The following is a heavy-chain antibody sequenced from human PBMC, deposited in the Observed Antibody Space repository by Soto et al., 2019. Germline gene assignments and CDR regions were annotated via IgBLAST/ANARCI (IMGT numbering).Heavy chain of an antibody. J-gene: IGHJ6*02. Sequence: QLQLQESGPGLVKPSETLSLTCTVSGGSISSDGYYWGWIRQPPGKGPEWLGTIYYLGSTDYNPSLKSRVPISVDTSKNQFSLKLTSMTAADTAVYYCAKSVARSIAAMDVWGQGTTVTVSS. V-gene: IGHV4-39*01. D-gene: IGHD6-6*01. CDR2: IYYLGST. CDR3: AKSVARSIAAMDV. CDR1: GGSISSDGYY.